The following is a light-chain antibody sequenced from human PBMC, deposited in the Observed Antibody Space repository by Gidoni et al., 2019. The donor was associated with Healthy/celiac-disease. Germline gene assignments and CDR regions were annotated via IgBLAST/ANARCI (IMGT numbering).Light chain of an antibody. CDR3: QQYGSSPPMYT. J-gene: IGKJ2*01. CDR2: GAS. V-gene: IGKV3-20*01. Sequence: ESVLTQSPGTLSLSPGERATRSCRASQSFSSSYLAWYQQNHGQAPRLLIYGASSRATGIPDRFSVSGSGTDFTLTITSLEPEDFAVYYCQQYGSSPPMYTFGQGTKLEIK. CDR1: QSFSSSY.